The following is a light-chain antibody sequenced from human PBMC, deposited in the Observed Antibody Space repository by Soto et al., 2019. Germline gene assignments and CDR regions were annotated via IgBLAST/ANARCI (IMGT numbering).Light chain of an antibody. J-gene: IGKJ4*01. V-gene: IGKV3-20*01. Sequence: EIVLTQSPGTLSLSPGECATLFCRASQTVSSSCLAWYQQKPGQAPRLLIYGVSSRATGIPDRFSGSGSGTDFTLTISRLQPEDFAVYYCQHYDNSAALTFGGGTNVEIK. CDR2: GVS. CDR1: QTVSSSC. CDR3: QHYDNSAALT.